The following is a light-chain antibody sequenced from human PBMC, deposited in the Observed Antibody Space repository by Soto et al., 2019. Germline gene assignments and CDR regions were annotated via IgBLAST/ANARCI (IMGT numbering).Light chain of an antibody. CDR2: EVS. Sequence: QYALTQPASVSGSPGQSITISCTGTSSDVGGYNYVSWYQQHPGKAPKLMIYEVSYRPSGVSNRFSGSKSGNTASLTISGLQAEDEADYYCSSYAHSSTVVFGGGTKLTVL. J-gene: IGLJ2*01. CDR1: SSDVGGYNY. CDR3: SSYAHSSTVV. V-gene: IGLV2-14*01.